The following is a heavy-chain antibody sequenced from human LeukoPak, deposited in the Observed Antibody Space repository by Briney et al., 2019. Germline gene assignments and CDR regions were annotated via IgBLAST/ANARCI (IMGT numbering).Heavy chain of an antibody. CDR1: GGSISSSSYY. D-gene: IGHD5-12*01. J-gene: IGHJ4*02. Sequence: TSETLSLTCTVSGGSISSSSYYWGWIRQPPGKGLEWIGSIYCSGSTYYNPSLKSRVTISVDTSRNQFSLKLSSVTAADTAVYYCARASTVATTGPSYFDYWGQGTLVTVSS. CDR2: IYCSGST. CDR3: ARASTVATTGPSYFDY. V-gene: IGHV4-39*01.